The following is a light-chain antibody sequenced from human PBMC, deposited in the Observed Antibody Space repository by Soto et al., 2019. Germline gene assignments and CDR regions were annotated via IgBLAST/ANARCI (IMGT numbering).Light chain of an antibody. Sequence: QSALTQPASVSGSPGQSITISCTGTSSDVGGYNYVSWYQQHPGKAPKLMIYEVSNRSSGVSNRFSGSKSGNTASLTISGLQAEDEADYYCSSYTSSSTQVFGTGTQLTVL. CDR1: SSDVGGYNY. CDR2: EVS. CDR3: SSYTSSSTQV. V-gene: IGLV2-14*01. J-gene: IGLJ1*01.